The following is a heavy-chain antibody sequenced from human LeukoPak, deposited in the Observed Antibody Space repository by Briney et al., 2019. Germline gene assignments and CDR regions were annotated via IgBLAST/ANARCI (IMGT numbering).Heavy chain of an antibody. Sequence: PSQTLSLTCTVSGGSISSGSFYWSWIRQPAGKGLEWIGRIYTSGSTNYNPSLKSRVTISVDTSKNQFSLKLTSVTAADTAVYYCARVDPGYSNYLYYFDYWGQGTLVTVSS. CDR3: ARVDPGYSNYLYYFDY. CDR2: IYTSGST. D-gene: IGHD4-11*01. CDR1: GGSISSGSFY. J-gene: IGHJ4*02. V-gene: IGHV4-61*02.